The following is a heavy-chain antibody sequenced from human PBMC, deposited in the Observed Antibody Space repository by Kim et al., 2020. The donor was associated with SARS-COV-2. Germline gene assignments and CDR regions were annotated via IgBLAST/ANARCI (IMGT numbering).Heavy chain of an antibody. V-gene: IGHV1-18*01. CDR2: ISAYNGNT. CDR1: GYTFTSYG. D-gene: IGHD5-12*01. CDR3: ARVYSGYDYPDACDI. Sequence: ASVKVSCKASGYTFTSYGISWVRQAPGQGLEWMGWISAYNGNTNYAQKLQGRVTMTTDTSTSTAYMELRSLRSDDTAVYYCARVYSGYDYPDACDIWGQGTMVTVSS. J-gene: IGHJ3*02.